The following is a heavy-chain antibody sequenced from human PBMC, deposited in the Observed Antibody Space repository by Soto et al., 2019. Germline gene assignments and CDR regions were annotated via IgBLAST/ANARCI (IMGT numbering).Heavy chain of an antibody. Sequence: QVQLVESGGGVVQPGRSLRLSCAASGFTFSSYGMHWVRQAPGKGLEWVAVISYDGSNKYYADSVKGRFTISRDNSKNXLYLKMNSRRAEDTAVYYCAKLGIAVAGTLAPFDYWGPGTLVTVSS. CDR1: GFTFSSYG. CDR2: ISYDGSNK. CDR3: AKLGIAVAGTLAPFDY. J-gene: IGHJ4*02. V-gene: IGHV3-30*18. D-gene: IGHD6-19*01.